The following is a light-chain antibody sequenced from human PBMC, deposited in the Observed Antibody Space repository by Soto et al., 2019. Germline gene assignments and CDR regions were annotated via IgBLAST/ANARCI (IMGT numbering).Light chain of an antibody. CDR1: QDISNY. J-gene: IGKJ3*01. Sequence: DIQMTQSPSSLSAYVGDRVTITCQASQDISNYLNWYQQKPGKAPKLLIYDASNLETGVPSRFSGSGSGTDFTFTISSLQPEDIATYYCQQYDNPLFSFGPGTKVDIK. V-gene: IGKV1-33*01. CDR2: DAS. CDR3: QQYDNPLFS.